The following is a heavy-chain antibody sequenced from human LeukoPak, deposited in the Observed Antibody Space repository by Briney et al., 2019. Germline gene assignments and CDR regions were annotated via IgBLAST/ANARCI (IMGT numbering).Heavy chain of an antibody. CDR3: ARDHSGYDYLDY. CDR2: INSDGSST. Sequence: PGGSLRLSCAASGFTFSSYWMHWVRHAPGKGLVWVSRINSDGSSTSYADSVKGRFTISRDNAKNTLYLQMNSLRAEDTAVYYCARDHSGYDYLDYWGQGTLVTVSS. CDR1: GFTFSSYW. J-gene: IGHJ4*02. D-gene: IGHD5-12*01. V-gene: IGHV3-74*01.